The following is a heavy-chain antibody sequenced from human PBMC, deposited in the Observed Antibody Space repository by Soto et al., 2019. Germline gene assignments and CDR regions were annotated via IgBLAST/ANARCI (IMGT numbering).Heavy chain of an antibody. V-gene: IGHV1-8*01. CDR3: ARGSDVLLWFGESYYIDY. Sequence: ASVKVSCKASGYTFTSYDINWVRQATGQGLEWMGWMNPNSGNTGYAQKFQGRVTMTRNTSISTAYMELSSLRSEDTAVYYCARGSDVLLWFGESYYIDYRGQGTLVTVSS. J-gene: IGHJ4*02. D-gene: IGHD3-10*01. CDR1: GYTFTSYD. CDR2: MNPNSGNT.